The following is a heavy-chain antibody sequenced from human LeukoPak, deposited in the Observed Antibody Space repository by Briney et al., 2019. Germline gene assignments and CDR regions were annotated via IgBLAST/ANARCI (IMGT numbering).Heavy chain of an antibody. Sequence: PGGSLRLSCTTSGFTFTNYGINWVRQAPGKGLEWVAVIWTDGSKKSYADSVKGRFTFTRDNSKNMLYLQMDSLRADDTAVYYCARRSSGTSGLDYWGQGILVTVSS. CDR3: ARRSSGTSGLDY. CDR2: IWTDGSKK. V-gene: IGHV3-33*01. J-gene: IGHJ4*02. CDR1: GFTFTNYG. D-gene: IGHD1-26*01.